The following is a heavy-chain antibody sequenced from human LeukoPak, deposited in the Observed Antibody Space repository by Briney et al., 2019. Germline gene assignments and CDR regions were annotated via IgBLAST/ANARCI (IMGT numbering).Heavy chain of an antibody. J-gene: IGHJ6*02. CDR3: ARDLKRYYYYGMDV. Sequence: PGGSLRLSCAASGFTFSNSAMSWVRQAPGKGLEWVSTLSGSGITTYYADSVKGRFTISRDNAKNSLYLQMNSLRAEDTAVYYCARDLKRYYYYGMDVWGQGTTVTVSS. CDR2: LSGSGITT. V-gene: IGHV3-48*03. CDR1: GFTFSNSA.